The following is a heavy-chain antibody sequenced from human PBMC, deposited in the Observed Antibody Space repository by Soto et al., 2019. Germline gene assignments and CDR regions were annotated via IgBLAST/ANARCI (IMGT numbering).Heavy chain of an antibody. CDR3: VSQRTSVLTQAYFDY. CDR1: GGSVSNSNYY. V-gene: IGHV4-39*01. Sequence: SETLSLTCTVSGGSVSNSNYYWGWIRQSPGKGLEWIGSVYYRGRSYSKSSVKSRVTISVDTSKNQFSLNLNSVTASDTAVYYCVSQRTSVLTQAYFDYWGPGALVTISS. D-gene: IGHD2-8*01. CDR2: VYYRGRS. J-gene: IGHJ4*02.